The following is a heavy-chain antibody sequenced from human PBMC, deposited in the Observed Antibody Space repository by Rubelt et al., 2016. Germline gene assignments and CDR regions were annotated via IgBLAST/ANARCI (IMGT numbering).Heavy chain of an antibody. V-gene: IGHV3-48*01. CDR3: ARDRGSYLDY. CDR1: GFTFSSYS. Sequence: RLSCAASGFTFSSYSMNWVRQAPGKGLEWVSYISSSSSTIYYADSVKGRFTISRDNAKNSLYLQMNSLRAEDTAVYYCARDRGSYLDYWGQGTLVTVPS. D-gene: IGHD1-26*01. J-gene: IGHJ4*02. CDR2: ISSSSSTI.